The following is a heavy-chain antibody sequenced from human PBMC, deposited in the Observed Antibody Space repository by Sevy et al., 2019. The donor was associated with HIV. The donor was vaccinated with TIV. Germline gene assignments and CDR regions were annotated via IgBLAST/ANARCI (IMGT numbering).Heavy chain of an antibody. V-gene: IGHV3-15*01. J-gene: IGHJ3*02. CDR2: IKSKTDGGTT. CDR3: TTLAQFTAFDI. CDR1: GFTFSNAW. Sequence: GGYLRLSCAASGFTFSNAWMSWVRQAPGKGLEWVGRIKSKTDGGTTDYAAPVKGRFTISRDDSKNTLYLQMNSLKTEDTAVYYCTTLAQFTAFDIWGHGTMVTVSS.